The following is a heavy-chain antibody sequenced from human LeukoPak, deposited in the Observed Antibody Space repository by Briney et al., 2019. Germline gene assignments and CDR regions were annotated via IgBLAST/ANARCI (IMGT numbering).Heavy chain of an antibody. CDR2: ITSDGRTT. CDR3: AKDRVPLGSSPEGYFDY. V-gene: IGHV3-74*01. D-gene: IGHD6-6*01. Sequence: RPGGSLRLSCAASGFSFSTSWMHWFRQGPGRGLVWVSRITSDGRTTIYADSVKGRFSISRDNSKNTRYLQMNSLRAEDTAVYYCAKDRVPLGSSPEGYFDYWGQGTLVTVSS. CDR1: GFSFSTSW. J-gene: IGHJ4*02.